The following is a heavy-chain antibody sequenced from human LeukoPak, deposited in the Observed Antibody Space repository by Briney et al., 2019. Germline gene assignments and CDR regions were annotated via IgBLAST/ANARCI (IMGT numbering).Heavy chain of an antibody. D-gene: IGHD3-10*01. CDR1: GFSISDYG. Sequence: GGSLRLSCAASGFSISDYGMTWVRQAPGKGLEWISYISSSSNIFSYAASVKGRFTISRDNGKNSLYLQMDSLRAEDTALYYCARDRRVRGIDASDIWGQGTMVAVSS. CDR2: ISSSSNIF. V-gene: IGHV3-48*01. J-gene: IGHJ3*02. CDR3: ARDRRVRGIDASDI.